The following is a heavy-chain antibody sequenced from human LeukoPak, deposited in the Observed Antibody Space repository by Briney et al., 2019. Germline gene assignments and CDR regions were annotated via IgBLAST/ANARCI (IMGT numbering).Heavy chain of an antibody. Sequence: SETLPVTRTVSGGSISSYYWSWIRQPPGKGLEWIGSMYYSGCTNYKPSLKSRVTISVDTSKNQFSLKLSSVTAADTAVYYCARHAYYYDRSGSYEAFDIWG. V-gene: IGHV4-59*08. CDR1: GGSISSYY. CDR2: MYYSGCT. J-gene: IGHJ3*02. CDR3: ARHAYYYDRSGSYEAFDI. D-gene: IGHD3-22*01.